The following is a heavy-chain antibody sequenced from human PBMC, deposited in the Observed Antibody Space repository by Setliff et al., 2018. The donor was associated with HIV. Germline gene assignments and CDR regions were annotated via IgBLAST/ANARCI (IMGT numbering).Heavy chain of an antibody. Sequence: TLSLTCTVSGFSVSSGGYYWSWIRQHPGKGLEWIGYVYYTGTSYFNPSLKSRITISVDTSKNHFSLKLGFVTAADTAVYYCARGESTTWDLAEYFQHWGHGTLVTVSS. V-gene: IGHV4-31*03. CDR2: VYYTGTS. J-gene: IGHJ1*01. CDR3: ARGESTTWDLAEYFQH. D-gene: IGHD2-2*01. CDR1: GFSVSSGGYY.